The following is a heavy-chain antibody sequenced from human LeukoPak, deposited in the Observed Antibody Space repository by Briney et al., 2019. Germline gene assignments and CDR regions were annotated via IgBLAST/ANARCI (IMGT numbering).Heavy chain of an antibody. Sequence: GGSLRLSCAASGISISSHWMSWVRQAPGKGLEWVANINQDGSHKNHVDSVKGRFTISRDNAKNSLYLEMNSLRVEDTAVYYCAREGIQLWLLVYWGQGTLVTVSS. CDR2: INQDGSHK. CDR1: GISISSHW. J-gene: IGHJ4*02. D-gene: IGHD5-18*01. V-gene: IGHV3-7*01. CDR3: AREGIQLWLLVY.